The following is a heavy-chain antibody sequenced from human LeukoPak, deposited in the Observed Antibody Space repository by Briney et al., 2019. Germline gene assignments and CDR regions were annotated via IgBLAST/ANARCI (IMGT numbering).Heavy chain of an antibody. CDR2: ISYDGSNK. CDR3: ARPRYSGYDDAFDI. CDR1: GFTFSSYA. V-gene: IGHV3-30*04. D-gene: IGHD5-12*01. J-gene: IGHJ3*02. Sequence: PGRSLRLSCAASGFTFSSYAMHWVRQAPGKGLEWEAVISYDGSNKYYADSVKGRFTISRDNSKNTLYLQMNSLRAEDTAVYYCARPRYSGYDDAFDIWGQGTMVTVSS.